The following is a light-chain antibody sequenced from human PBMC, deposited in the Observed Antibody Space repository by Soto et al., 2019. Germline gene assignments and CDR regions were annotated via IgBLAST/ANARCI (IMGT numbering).Light chain of an antibody. J-gene: IGLJ2*01. Sequence: QSVLTQPASVSGSPGQSITISCTGTSSDVGIYNLVSWYQQHPGKAPTLIIYQVNNRPSGISARFSGSKSGNTASLTISGLQTEDEADYYCCSYVGSNSVIFGGGTKLTVL. CDR2: QVN. V-gene: IGLV2-23*02. CDR1: SSDVGIYNL. CDR3: CSYVGSNSVI.